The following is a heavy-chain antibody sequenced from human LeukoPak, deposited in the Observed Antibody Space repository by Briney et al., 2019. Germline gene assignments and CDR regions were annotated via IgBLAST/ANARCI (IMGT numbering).Heavy chain of an antibody. CDR3: ARQNLRGSAIPWFFDY. J-gene: IGHJ4*02. CDR1: GGSISSSSYY. D-gene: IGHD2-2*01. CDR2: IYYSGST. V-gene: IGHV4-39*01. Sequence: SETLSLTCTVSGGSISSSSYYWGWIRQPPGKGLEWIGSIYYSGSTYYNPSLKSRVTISVDTSKNQFSLKLSSVTAADTAVYYCARQNLRGSAIPWFFDYWGQGTLVTVSS.